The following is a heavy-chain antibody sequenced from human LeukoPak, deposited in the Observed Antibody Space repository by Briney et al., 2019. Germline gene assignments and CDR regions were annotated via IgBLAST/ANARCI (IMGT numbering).Heavy chain of an antibody. D-gene: IGHD2-2*02. J-gene: IGHJ4*02. V-gene: IGHV1-24*01. CDR2: FDPEDGET. CDR3: ATEILGYCSSTSCYN. CDR1: GYTLTELS. Sequence: ASVKVSCKVSGYTLTELSMHWVRQAPGKGLEWMGGFDPEDGETIYAQKFQGRVTMTEDTSTDTAYMELSRLRSEDTAVYYCATEILGYCSSTSCYNWGQGTLVTVSS.